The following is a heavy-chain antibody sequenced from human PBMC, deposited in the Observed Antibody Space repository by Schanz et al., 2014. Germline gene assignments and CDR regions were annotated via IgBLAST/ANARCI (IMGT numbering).Heavy chain of an antibody. CDR2: INSDGTKR. V-gene: IGHV3-33*08. Sequence: VQLVESGGGLVQPGGSLRLSCAASGFTFSGFWMTWVRQAPGKGLEWVAFINSDGTKRFYADSVKSRFTISRDNSRNTLYLQMNSLRAEDTAVYYCARIGGSVFDYWAQGTLVTVSS. CDR3: ARIGGSVFDY. D-gene: IGHD3-10*01. CDR1: GFTFSGFW. J-gene: IGHJ4*02.